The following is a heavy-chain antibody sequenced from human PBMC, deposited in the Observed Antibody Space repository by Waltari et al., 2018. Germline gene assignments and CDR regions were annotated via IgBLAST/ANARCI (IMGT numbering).Heavy chain of an antibody. CDR1: GYTFTGYY. V-gene: IGHV1-2*02. CDR2: INPNSGGT. J-gene: IGHJ4*02. D-gene: IGHD1-26*01. CDR3: ARLDLIVGATWRVDY. Sequence: QVQLVQSGAEVKKPGASVKVSCKASGYTFTGYYMHWVRQAPGQGLEWMGWINPNSGGTNYAQKFQGRVTMTRDTSISTAYMELSRLRSDDTAVYYCARLDLIVGATWRVDYWGQGTLVTVSS.